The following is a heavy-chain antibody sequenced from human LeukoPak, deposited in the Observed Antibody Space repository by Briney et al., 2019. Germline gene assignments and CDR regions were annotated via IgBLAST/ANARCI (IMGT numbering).Heavy chain of an antibody. V-gene: IGHV1-18*01. Sequence: ASVKVSCKASGYTFTSYGISWVRQAPGQGLEWMGWISAYNGNTNYAQKFQGRVTMTRDTSISTAYMELSRLRSDDTAVYYCARAGIAVAGTYSYYYYYGMDVWGQGTTVTVSS. CDR3: ARAGIAVAGTYSYYYYYGMDV. D-gene: IGHD6-19*01. CDR1: GYTFTSYG. J-gene: IGHJ6*02. CDR2: ISAYNGNT.